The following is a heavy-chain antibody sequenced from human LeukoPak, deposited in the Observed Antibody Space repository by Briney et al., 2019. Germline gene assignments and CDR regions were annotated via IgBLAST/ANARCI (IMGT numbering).Heavy chain of an antibody. V-gene: IGHV3-30*04. Sequence: GGSLRLSCAASGFTFSSYAMHWVRQAPGKGLEWVAVISYDGSNKYYADSVKGRFTISRDNSKNTLYLQMNSLRAEDTAVYYCARDPTNYGDYPRWFDPWGQGTLVTVSS. J-gene: IGHJ5*02. CDR2: ISYDGSNK. CDR3: ARDPTNYGDYPRWFDP. CDR1: GFTFSSYA. D-gene: IGHD4-17*01.